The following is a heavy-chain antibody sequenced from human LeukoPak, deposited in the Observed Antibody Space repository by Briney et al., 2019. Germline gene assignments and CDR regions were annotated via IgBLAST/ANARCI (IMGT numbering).Heavy chain of an antibody. V-gene: IGHV3-48*03. Sequence: GGSLRLSCAASGFTFSSFEMNWVRQAPGKGLEWVSYISSSGNGIYYADSVKGRFTISRDNAKNSLYLQMNSLRAEDTAVYYCARAYCSGGSCYPFDYWGQGTLVTVSS. J-gene: IGHJ4*02. CDR2: ISSSGNGI. D-gene: IGHD2-15*01. CDR1: GFTFSSFE. CDR3: ARAYCSGGSCYPFDY.